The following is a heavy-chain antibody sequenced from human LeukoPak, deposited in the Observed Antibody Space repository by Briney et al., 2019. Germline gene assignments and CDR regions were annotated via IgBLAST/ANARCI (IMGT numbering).Heavy chain of an antibody. D-gene: IGHD3/OR15-3a*01. J-gene: IGHJ4*02. V-gene: IGHV3-23*01. CDR1: GFTFSSYA. CDR2: ISVSSANT. CDR3: AKVATTWTIDY. Sequence: PGGSLRLSCAASGFTFSSYAMDWVRQAPGKGLEWVSRISVSSANTYYIDSVKSRFTVSRDNSKNTLYLQMNSLRAEDTAEYYCAKVATTWTIDYWGQGTLVTVSS.